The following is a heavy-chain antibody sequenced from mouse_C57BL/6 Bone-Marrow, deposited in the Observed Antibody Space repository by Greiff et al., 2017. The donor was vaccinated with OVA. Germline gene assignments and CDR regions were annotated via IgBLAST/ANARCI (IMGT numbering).Heavy chain of an antibody. CDR2: ISNGGGST. CDR1: GFTFSDYY. D-gene: IGHD1-1*01. Sequence: EVKLMESGGGLVQPGGSLKLSCAASGFTFSDYYMYWVRQTPEKRLEWVAYISNGGGSTYYPDTVKGRFTISRDNAKNTLYLQMSRLKSEDTAMYYCAREGFPYYGSSPFAYWGQGTLVTVSA. J-gene: IGHJ3*01. V-gene: IGHV5-12*01. CDR3: AREGFPYYGSSPFAY.